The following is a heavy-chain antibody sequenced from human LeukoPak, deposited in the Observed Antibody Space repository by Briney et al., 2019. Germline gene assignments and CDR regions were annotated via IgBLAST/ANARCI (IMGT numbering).Heavy chain of an antibody. J-gene: IGHJ6*02. CDR2: ISGSGGST. CDR3: ARDQIINDFWSGYVPSYYYYGMDV. D-gene: IGHD3-3*01. V-gene: IGHV3-23*01. Sequence: GGSLRLSCAASGFTFSSYSMNWVRQAPGKGLEWVSAISGSGGSTYYADSVKGRFTISRDNSKNTLYLQMNSLRAEDTAVYYCARDQIINDFWSGYVPSYYYYGMDVWGQGTTVTVSS. CDR1: GFTFSSYS.